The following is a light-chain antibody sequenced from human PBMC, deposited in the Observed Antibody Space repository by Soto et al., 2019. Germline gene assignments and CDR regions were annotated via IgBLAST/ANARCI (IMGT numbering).Light chain of an antibody. CDR3: QHYGSLVLT. CDR1: QSVSSSY. CDR2: GAS. J-gene: IGKJ4*01. V-gene: IGKV3-20*01. Sequence: EIVLTQSPGTLSLSPGERATLSCRASQSVSSSYLAWYQQKPGQAPRLLIYGASSMATGIPDRFSGSGSGTDFTLTISRLEPEDFEVYYCQHYGSLVLTFGGGTKVEIK.